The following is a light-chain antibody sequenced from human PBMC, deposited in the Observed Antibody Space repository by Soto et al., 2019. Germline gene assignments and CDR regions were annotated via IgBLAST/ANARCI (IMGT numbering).Light chain of an antibody. Sequence: DIQMTQSPSSVSASVGDRVTITCRTRQGISSWLAWYQQKPGQAPKLLIYAASSLQSGVPSRFSGSVSGTDFQLTISSLQPEYFATYYCHPANSFPLTFGGGTKVEIK. CDR2: AAS. CDR1: QGISSW. V-gene: IGKV1-12*01. J-gene: IGKJ4*01. CDR3: HPANSFPLT.